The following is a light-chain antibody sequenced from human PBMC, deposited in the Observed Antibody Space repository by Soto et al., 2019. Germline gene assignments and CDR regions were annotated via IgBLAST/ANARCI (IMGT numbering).Light chain of an antibody. Sequence: DIQITQSPSSLSASVGDRVTITCRARQGISNYLAWYQQKPGKVPKLLIYAASTLQSGVPSRFSGSGSGTDFTLTISSLQPEEVATYYCHKYNSAPLTFGQGTKVEIQ. CDR2: AAS. CDR1: QGISNY. J-gene: IGKJ1*01. CDR3: HKYNSAPLT. V-gene: IGKV1-27*01.